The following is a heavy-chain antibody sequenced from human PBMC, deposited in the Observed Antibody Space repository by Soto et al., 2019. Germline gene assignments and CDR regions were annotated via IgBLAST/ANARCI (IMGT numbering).Heavy chain of an antibody. V-gene: IGHV1-69*02. CDR1: GGTFSSYT. Sequence: QVQLVQSGAEVKKPGSSVKVSCKASGGTFSSYTISWVRQAPGQGLEWMGRIIPILGIANYAQKFQGRVTITADKSTSTAYMEVSSLRSEDTALYYCARVGYQVENYWGQGTLVTVSS. D-gene: IGHD3-16*02. J-gene: IGHJ4*02. CDR3: ARVGYQVENY. CDR2: IIPILGIA.